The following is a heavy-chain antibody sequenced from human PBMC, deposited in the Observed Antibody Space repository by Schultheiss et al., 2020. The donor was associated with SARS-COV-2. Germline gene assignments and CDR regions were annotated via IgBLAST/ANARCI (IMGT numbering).Heavy chain of an antibody. V-gene: IGHV3-23*01. CDR3: AKGRGYDYYYMDV. J-gene: IGHJ6*03. Sequence: GGSLRLSCAASGFTFSSYAMSWVRQAPGKGLEWVSAISGSGGSTYYADSVKGRFIISRDNSKNTLYLQMNSLRAEDTAVYYCAKGRGYDYYYMDVWGKGTTVTVSS. CDR1: GFTFSSYA. CDR2: ISGSGGST. D-gene: IGHD3-16*01.